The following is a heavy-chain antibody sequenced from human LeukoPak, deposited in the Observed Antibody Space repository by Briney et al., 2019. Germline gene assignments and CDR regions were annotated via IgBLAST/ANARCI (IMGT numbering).Heavy chain of an antibody. D-gene: IGHD3-10*02. CDR2: ISGSGDSA. V-gene: IGHV3-23*01. CDR1: GFTFSSYA. J-gene: IGHJ3*02. CDR3: AKELFEESTDNDAFDI. Sequence: PGGSLRLSCEASGFTFSSYAMSWVRQAPGKGLEWVSVISGSGDSAFYADSVKGQFTISRDNSKNTVHLQMNSLRAEDTAVYYCAKELFEESTDNDAFDIWGQGTMITVSS.